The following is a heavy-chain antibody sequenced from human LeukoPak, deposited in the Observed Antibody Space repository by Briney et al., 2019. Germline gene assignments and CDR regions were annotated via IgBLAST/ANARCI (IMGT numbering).Heavy chain of an antibody. CDR3: ARTGMGWRSQYYFDY. V-gene: IGHV5-51*01. D-gene: IGHD2-15*01. CDR1: GYSFTSYW. CDR2: IYPGDSDT. Sequence: HGESLKISCKGSGYSFTSYWIGWVRQMPGKGLEWMGIIYPGDSDTRYSPSFQGQVTTSADKSISTAYLQWSSLKASDTAMYYCARTGMGWRSQYYFDYWGQGTLVTVSS. J-gene: IGHJ4*02.